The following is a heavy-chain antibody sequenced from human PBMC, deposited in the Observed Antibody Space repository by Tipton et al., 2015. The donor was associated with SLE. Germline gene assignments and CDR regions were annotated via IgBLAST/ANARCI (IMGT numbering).Heavy chain of an antibody. J-gene: IGHJ6*03. CDR2: INPSGST. CDR1: GGSFSGYF. Sequence: TLSLTCAVYGGSFSGYFWSWIRQPPGKGLGWIGEINPSGSTNYNPSLKSRVIISIDTSKNQFSLKLNSVTAADTAVYYCARGLGAYSSGWRYYFYYMDVWGKGTTVTVFS. V-gene: IGHV4-34*01. CDR3: ARGLGAYSSGWRYYFYYMDV. D-gene: IGHD6-19*01.